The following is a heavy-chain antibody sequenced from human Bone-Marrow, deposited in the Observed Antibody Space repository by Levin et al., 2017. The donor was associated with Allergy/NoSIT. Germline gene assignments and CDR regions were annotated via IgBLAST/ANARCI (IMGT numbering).Heavy chain of an antibody. CDR3: AKNKGGCTGYFDY. D-gene: IGHD3-10*02. V-gene: IGHV3-30*02. J-gene: IGHJ4*02. CDR2: VSSDGSNE. Sequence: GESLKISCAASGFTFSSGMHWVRQAPGKGLEWVAIVSSDGSNEYYADSVKGRFTVSRDNSKSTVYLQMNSLRPDDTAIYYCAKNKGGCTGYFDYWGQGTLVTVSS. CDR1: GFTFSSG.